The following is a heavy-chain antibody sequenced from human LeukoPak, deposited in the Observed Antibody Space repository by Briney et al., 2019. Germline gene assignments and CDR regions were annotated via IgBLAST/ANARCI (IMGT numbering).Heavy chain of an antibody. D-gene: IGHD6-6*01. J-gene: IGHJ6*03. CDR3: ARDRHVPGLYYYYLDV. CDR2: IKQDGSEK. CDR1: GFSFISYW. Sequence: GGSLRLSCEASGFSFISYWMNWVRQAPGKGLEWVANIKQDGSEKYYVDSVKGRFTISRDNAKNSLYLQMNSLRAEDTAVYFCARDRHVPGLYYYYLDVWGKGTTVTVSS. V-gene: IGHV3-7*01.